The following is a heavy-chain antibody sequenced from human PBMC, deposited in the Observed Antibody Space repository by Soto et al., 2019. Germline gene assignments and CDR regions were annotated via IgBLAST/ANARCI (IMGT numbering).Heavy chain of an antibody. CDR1: GVTVSSDAYY. D-gene: IGHD3-16*02. J-gene: IGHJ4*02. CDR3: ARYRFSGNRWSKFDY. V-gene: IGHV4-31*01. Sequence: QVQLQQSGPGLVRPSQTLSLTCTVSGVTVSSDAYYWSWLRQPPGKGLEWIGNIYPRGNTHYSPDLKNSLVIWLGTSQNQFSMSLSSVTAADTAVYYCARYRFSGNRWSKFDYWGQGTLITVSS. CDR2: IYPRGNT.